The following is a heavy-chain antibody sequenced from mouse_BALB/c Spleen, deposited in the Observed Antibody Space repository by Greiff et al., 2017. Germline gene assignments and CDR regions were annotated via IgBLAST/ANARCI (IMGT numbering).Heavy chain of an antibody. V-gene: IGHV5-6-5*01. CDR2: ISSGGST. CDR3: ARIESDYYGYYFDS. CDR1: GFTFSSYA. Sequence: EVKLVESGGGLVKPGGSLKLSCAASGFTFSSYAMSWVRQTPEKRLEWVASISSGGSTYYPDSVKGRFTISRDNARNILYLQMSSLRSEDTAMYYCARIESDYYGYYFDSWGAGTTLTVSS. J-gene: IGHJ2*01. D-gene: IGHD1-1*01.